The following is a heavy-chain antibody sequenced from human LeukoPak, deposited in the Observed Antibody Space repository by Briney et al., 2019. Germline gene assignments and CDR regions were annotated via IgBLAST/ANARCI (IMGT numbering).Heavy chain of an antibody. CDR3: GKDPTGDYIGAFDF. D-gene: IGHD4-17*01. J-gene: IGHJ3*01. Sequence: GGSLRLSCAASGFTFSNYALVWVRQTPRKGLEWVSAISGSGATPHYADAVRGRFTISRDNSKNTLYLQMNSLRAEDTAIYYCGKDPTGDYIGAFDFWGQGTMVTVSS. V-gene: IGHV3-23*01. CDR2: ISGSGATP. CDR1: GFTFSNYA.